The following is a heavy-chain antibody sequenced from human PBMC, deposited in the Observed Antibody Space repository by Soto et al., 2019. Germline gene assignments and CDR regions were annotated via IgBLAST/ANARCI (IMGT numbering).Heavy chain of an antibody. CDR3: ARVGCSSTSCSYAFDI. J-gene: IGHJ3*02. Sequence: QVQLVESGGGVVQPGRSLRLSCAASGFTFSSYAMHWVRQAPGKGLEWVAVISYDGSNKYYADSVKGRFTISRDNSKNTLYLQMTSLRAEDTAVYYCARVGCSSTSCSYAFDIWGQGTMVTVSS. D-gene: IGHD2-2*01. CDR1: GFTFSSYA. V-gene: IGHV3-30-3*01. CDR2: ISYDGSNK.